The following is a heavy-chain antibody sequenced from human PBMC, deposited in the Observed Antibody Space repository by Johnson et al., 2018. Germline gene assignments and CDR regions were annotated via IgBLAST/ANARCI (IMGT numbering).Heavy chain of an antibody. CDR2: TPYDGSLK. Sequence: QVQLVESGGGVVQPGRSLRLSCAASGFDFSSFAMHWVRQAPGKGLELVATTPYDGSLKYYAASVKGRFTISRDNSKNTLYMDLDRLTAEDTAVYYCARGRVAAAGMAQYFQHWGQGTLVTVSS. J-gene: IGHJ1*01. CDR1: GFDFSSFA. D-gene: IGHD6-13*01. V-gene: IGHV3-30*04. CDR3: ARGRVAAAGMAQYFQH.